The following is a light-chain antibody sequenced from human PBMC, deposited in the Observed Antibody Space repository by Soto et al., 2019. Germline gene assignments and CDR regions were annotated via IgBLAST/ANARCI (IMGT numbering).Light chain of an antibody. CDR1: QSLLHSNGYNY. CDR2: LAS. J-gene: IGKJ4*01. V-gene: IGKV2-28*01. CDR3: MQLLHPPHT. Sequence: DVVMTQSPLSLPVTPGEPASISCRSSQSLLHSNGYNYLAWFLQKAGQSPQLLIYLASSRASGVPDRFSGSGSGTDFTLEISSVEAEDVGIYYCMQLLHPPHTFGGGTKVDIK.